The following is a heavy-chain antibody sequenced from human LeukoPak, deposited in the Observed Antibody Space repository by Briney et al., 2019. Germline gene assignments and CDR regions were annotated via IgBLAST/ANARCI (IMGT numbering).Heavy chain of an antibody. CDR3: AAVASSWYPFDY. CDR2: ISSSGSTI. D-gene: IGHD6-13*01. CDR1: GFTFSDYY. J-gene: IGHJ4*02. V-gene: IGHV3-11*01. Sequence: GGSLRLSCAASGFTFSDYYMSWIRQAPGKGLEWVSYISSSGSTIYYADSVKGRFTISRDNAKNSPYLQMNSLRAEDTAVYYCAAVASSWYPFDYWGQGTLVTVSS.